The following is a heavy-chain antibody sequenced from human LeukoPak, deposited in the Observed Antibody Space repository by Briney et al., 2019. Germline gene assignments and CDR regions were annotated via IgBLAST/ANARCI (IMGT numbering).Heavy chain of an antibody. J-gene: IGHJ5*02. CDR3: ARRGDP. CDR2: IYYTGKT. D-gene: IGHD3-16*01. CDR1: GGSISSGSYY. V-gene: IGHV4-39*01. Sequence: SETLSLTCTVSGGSISSGSYYWGWIRQPPGKGLEWIASIYYTGKTDYNPSLKSRATISVDKSKNQLFLKLTSVTVADAAIYYCARRGDPSGQRTLVTVSS.